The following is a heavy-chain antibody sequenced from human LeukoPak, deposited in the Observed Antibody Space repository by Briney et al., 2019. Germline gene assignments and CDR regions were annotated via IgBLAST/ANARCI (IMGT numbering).Heavy chain of an antibody. CDR3: ARHVVGVGFDY. Sequence: GGSLRLSCAASGFTFSSYSMNWVRQAPGKGLEWVSSITSSSSYIYYADSVKGRFTISRDNAKNSLYLQMNSLRAEDTAVYYCARHVVGVGFDYWGQGTLVTVSS. CDR1: GFTFSSYS. V-gene: IGHV3-21*01. J-gene: IGHJ4*02. CDR2: ITSSSSYI. D-gene: IGHD3-22*01.